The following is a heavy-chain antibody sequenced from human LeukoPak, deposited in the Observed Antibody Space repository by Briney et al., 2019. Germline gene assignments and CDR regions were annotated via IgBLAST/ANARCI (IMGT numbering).Heavy chain of an antibody. CDR1: GGTFSSYT. D-gene: IGHD6-13*01. V-gene: IGHV1-69*02. J-gene: IGHJ6*02. CDR2: IIPILGIA. Sequence: SVKVSCKASGGTFSSYTISWVRQAPGQGLEWMGRIIPILGIANYAQKFQGRVTITADKSTSTAYMELSSLRSEDTAVYYCARIPPDRSSWKTYYYYYGMDVWGQGTTVTVSS. CDR3: ARIPPDRSSWKTYYYYYGMDV.